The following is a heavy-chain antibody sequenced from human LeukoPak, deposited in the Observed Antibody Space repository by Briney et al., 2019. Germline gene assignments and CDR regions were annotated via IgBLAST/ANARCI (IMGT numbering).Heavy chain of an antibody. CDR1: GFTFTSYE. V-gene: IGHV3-48*03. D-gene: IGHD3-10*01. CDR3: GAGRQFVGAFDI. CDR2: ISSGGTTI. Sequence: GGSLRLSCAASGFTFTSYELYWVRQAPGKGLEWVSYISSGGTTIKYADSVKGQFTISRDDAKKSLYLQMNSLRAEDTAIYYCGAGRQFVGAFDIWGQGTLVTVSS. J-gene: IGHJ3*02.